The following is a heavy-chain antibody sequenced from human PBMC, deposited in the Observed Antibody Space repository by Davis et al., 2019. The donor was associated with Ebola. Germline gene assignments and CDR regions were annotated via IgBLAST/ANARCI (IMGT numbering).Heavy chain of an antibody. CDR2: IYYSGST. CDR1: GGSISSSSYY. J-gene: IGHJ4*02. V-gene: IGHV4-39*01. CDR3: ARHPRGYDCFDY. Sequence: MPSETLSLTCTVSGGSISSSSYYWGWIRQPPGKGLEWIGSIYYSGSTHYNPSLKSRVTISVDTSKNQFSLKLSSVTAADTAVYYCARHPRGYDCFDYWGQGTLVTVSS. D-gene: IGHD5-12*01.